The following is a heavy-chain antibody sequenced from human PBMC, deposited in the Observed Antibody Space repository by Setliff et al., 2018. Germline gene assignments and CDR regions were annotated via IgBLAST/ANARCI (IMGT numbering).Heavy chain of an antibody. V-gene: IGHV3-48*03. CDR1: GFTFNTYE. Sequence: GGSLRLSCAASGFTFNTYEMNWVRQAPGKGLEWVSYISSGGSTIYYADSMKGRFTISRDNARNSLYLQMNSLRAEDMALYYCAKGTPQDYYSMEVWGQGTTVTVSS. J-gene: IGHJ6*02. CDR2: ISSGGSTI. CDR3: AKGTPQDYYSMEV.